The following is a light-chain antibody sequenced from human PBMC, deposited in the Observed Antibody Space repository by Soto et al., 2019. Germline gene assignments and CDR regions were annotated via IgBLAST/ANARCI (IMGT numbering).Light chain of an antibody. CDR3: SSYAGSNKFVV. J-gene: IGLJ2*01. V-gene: IGLV2-8*01. CDR2: EVS. Sequence: QSALTQPPSASGSPGQSVTISCTGPSSDVGGYNYVSWYQQHPGKAPKLMIYEVSKRPTGVPYRCSGSKSGNTASMTVSGLQAEDEADYYCSSYAGSNKFVVFGGWTKLTVL. CDR1: SSDVGGYNY.